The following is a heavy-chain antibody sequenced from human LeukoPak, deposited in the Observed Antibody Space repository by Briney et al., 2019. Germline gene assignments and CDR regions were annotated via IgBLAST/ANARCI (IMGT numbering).Heavy chain of an antibody. CDR2: ILQDGRER. Sequence: WGSLRLSCAASGFTFTRHPMHWVRQAPGKGLEWVAVILQDGRERHYIDSVKGRFTISRDNSRNTLYLEMNGLSPGDTAVYYCVREPGPGYFDYWGRGTLVTVSS. CDR3: VREPGPGYFDY. J-gene: IGHJ4*02. V-gene: IGHV3-30*04. CDR1: GFTFTRHP. D-gene: IGHD3-9*01.